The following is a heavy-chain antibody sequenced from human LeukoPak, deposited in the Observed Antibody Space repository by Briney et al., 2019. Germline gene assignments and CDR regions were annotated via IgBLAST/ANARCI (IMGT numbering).Heavy chain of an antibody. CDR2: ISSSGTTI. CDR3: ARAGYDFWSGYYYFDY. Sequence: NSGGSLRLSCAASGFIFSDYYMTWIRRAPGKGLGWFSYISSSGTTIYYADSVKGRFTISRDNAGNSLYLQMNSLRAEDTAVYYCARAGYDFWSGYYYFDYWGKGTMVTVSS. D-gene: IGHD3-3*01. J-gene: IGHJ4*02. V-gene: IGHV3-11*04. CDR1: GFIFSDYY.